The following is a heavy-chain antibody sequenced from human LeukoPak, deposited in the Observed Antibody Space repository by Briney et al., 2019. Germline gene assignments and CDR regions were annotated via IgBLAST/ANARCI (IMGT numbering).Heavy chain of an antibody. J-gene: IGHJ4*02. CDR1: GFTFSGYA. CDR2: ISGSGGNT. D-gene: IGHD3-10*01. V-gene: IGHV3-23*01. Sequence: GGSLRLSCAASGFTFSGYATSWVRQAPGKGLEWVSAISGSGGNTYYADSVKGRFTISRDNSKNTLYLQMNSLRAEDAAVYYCARDVHYYGSGSYYYFDYWGQGTLVTVSS. CDR3: ARDVHYYGSGSYYYFDY.